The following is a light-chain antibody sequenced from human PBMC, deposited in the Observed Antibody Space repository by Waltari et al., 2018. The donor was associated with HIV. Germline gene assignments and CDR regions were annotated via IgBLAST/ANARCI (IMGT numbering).Light chain of an antibody. Sequence: QSALTQPRSVSGSPGQSVTISCTGTSSDVGGYNYFSWYQQHPGKAPKLMIYDVSNRPSGVPDRFSGSKSGNTASLTISGLQAEDEADYYCCSYAGTYTWVFGGGTKLTVL. CDR2: DVS. J-gene: IGLJ3*02. CDR1: SSDVGGYNY. V-gene: IGLV2-11*01. CDR3: CSYAGTYTWV.